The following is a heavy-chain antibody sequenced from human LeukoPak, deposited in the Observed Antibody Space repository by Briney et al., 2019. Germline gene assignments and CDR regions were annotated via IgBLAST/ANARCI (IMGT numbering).Heavy chain of an antibody. CDR3: AKSRMGVVGANLDY. D-gene: IGHD1-26*01. CDR1: GFTFSSYS. Sequence: GGSLRLSCAASGFTFSSYSMNWVRQAPGKGLEWVSAISGSGGSTYYADSVKGRFTISRDNSKNTLYLLMNSLRAEDTAIYYCAKSRMGVVGANLDYWGQGTLVTVSS. J-gene: IGHJ4*02. V-gene: IGHV3-23*01. CDR2: ISGSGGST.